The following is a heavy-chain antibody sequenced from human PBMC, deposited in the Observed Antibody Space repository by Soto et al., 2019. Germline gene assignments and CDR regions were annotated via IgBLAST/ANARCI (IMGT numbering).Heavy chain of an antibody. Sequence: SETLSLTCTVSGGSISPYYWSWIRQPPGKGLEWIGYIYYTGTTNYYPSLKSRVTMSVDTSKYQFSLKLSSVTAAGTAVYYCARLGGYYQALDSWGPGTLVTVSS. J-gene: IGHJ4*02. CDR1: GGSISPYY. D-gene: IGHD3-22*01. CDR3: ARLGGYYQALDS. CDR2: IYYTGTT. V-gene: IGHV4-59*08.